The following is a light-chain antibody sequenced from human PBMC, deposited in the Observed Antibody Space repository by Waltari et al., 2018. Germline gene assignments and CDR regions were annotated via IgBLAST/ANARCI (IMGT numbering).Light chain of an antibody. J-gene: IGLJ2*01. V-gene: IGLV2-14*03. CDR3: SSYISSSTLEL. CDR2: DVS. Sequence: QSALTQPASVSGSPGPSITISCTGTSSTVGAYNYVPCYQQHPGKAPKLIIFDVSNRPSGVSNRFSGSKSGNTASLTISGLQAEDEADYYCSSYISSSTLELFGGGTSLTVL. CDR1: SSTVGAYNY.